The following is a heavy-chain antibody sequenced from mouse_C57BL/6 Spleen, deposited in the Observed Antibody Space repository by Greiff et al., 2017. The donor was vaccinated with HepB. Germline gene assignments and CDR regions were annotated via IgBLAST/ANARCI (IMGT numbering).Heavy chain of an antibody. CDR2: ISYDGSN. V-gene: IGHV3-6*01. CDR1: GYSITSGYY. J-gene: IGHJ2*01. CDR3: ARENYFDY. Sequence: VQLQQSGPGLVKPSQSLSLTCSVTGYSITSGYYWNWIRQFPGNKLEWMGYISYDGSNNYNPSLKNRISITRDTSKNQFFLKLNSVTTEDTATYYCARENYFDYWGQGTTLTVSS.